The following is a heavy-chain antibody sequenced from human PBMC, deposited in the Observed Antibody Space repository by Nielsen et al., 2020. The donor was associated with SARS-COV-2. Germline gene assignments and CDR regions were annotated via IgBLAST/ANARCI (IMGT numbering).Heavy chain of an antibody. D-gene: IGHD2/OR15-2a*01. V-gene: IGHV3-49*03. CDR3: TRGEYGH. CDR2: IRNQANGGTT. J-gene: IGHJ4*02. Sequence: LKISCAASGFTFGDYALSWFRQAPGKGLEWVGFIRNQANGGTTEYAASVKGRFTISRDDSKSIVYLQMNTLKTEDTAVYYCTRGEYGHWGQGTLVTVSS. CDR1: GFTFGDYA.